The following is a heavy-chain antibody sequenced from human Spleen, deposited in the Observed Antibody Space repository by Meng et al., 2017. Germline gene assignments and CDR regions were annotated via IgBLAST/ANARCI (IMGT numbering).Heavy chain of an antibody. CDR3: ARTRVLYYFDQ. D-gene: IGHD2/OR15-2a*01. CDR1: GGSFSGYY. Sequence: QGQLQQWGAGLLKPSEALSLTCAVYGGSFSGYYWSWIRQPPGKGLEWIGEINHRGDTKHNPSLRSRVTISVDTSKNQFSLKLNSVTAADTAVYYCARTRVLYYFDQWGQGTLVTVSS. V-gene: IGHV4-34*02. J-gene: IGHJ4*02. CDR2: INHRGDT.